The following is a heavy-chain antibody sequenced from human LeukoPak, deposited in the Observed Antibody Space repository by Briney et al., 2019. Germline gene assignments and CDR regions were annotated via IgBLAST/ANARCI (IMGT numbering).Heavy chain of an antibody. CDR2: IRSIVTSI. CDR3: ARGISSSYHRHFDY. V-gene: IGHV3-48*03. J-gene: IGHJ4*02. Sequence: QPGGSLRLSCAASGFTFSSYEMNWVRQAPGKGLEWVSLIRSIVTSIDYVDSVKGRLTISRDNAKNSLYLQMDSLRAEDTAVYYCARGISSSYHRHFDYWGQGILVTVSS. CDR1: GFTFSSYE. D-gene: IGHD6-13*01.